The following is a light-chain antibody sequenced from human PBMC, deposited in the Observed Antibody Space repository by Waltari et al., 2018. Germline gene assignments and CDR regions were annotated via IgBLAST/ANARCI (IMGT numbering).Light chain of an antibody. V-gene: IGKV1-12*01. J-gene: IGKJ4*01. CDR1: RDISRW. CDR3: QQGNDFPLT. CDR2: VAS. Sequence: DIQMTQSPSSVSASVGDRVTITCRASRDISRWLAWYQQKPGKAPEFLIFVASTLQSGVPSRFSGSGSGREFTLTITSLQPEDFSTYYCQQGNDFPLTFGGGAKVE.